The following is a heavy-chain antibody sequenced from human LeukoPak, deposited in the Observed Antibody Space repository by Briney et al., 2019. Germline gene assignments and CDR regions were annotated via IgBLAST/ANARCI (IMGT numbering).Heavy chain of an antibody. Sequence: GGSLTLSCAASGFTFSSYWMSWVRQAPGKGLEWVANIKQDGSEKYYVDSVKGRFTISRDNAKNSLYLQMNSLRAEDTAVYYCASHYGDYSFFDYWGQGTLVTVSS. CDR1: GFTFSSYW. CDR2: IKQDGSEK. CDR3: ASHYGDYSFFDY. V-gene: IGHV3-7*02. J-gene: IGHJ4*02. D-gene: IGHD4-17*01.